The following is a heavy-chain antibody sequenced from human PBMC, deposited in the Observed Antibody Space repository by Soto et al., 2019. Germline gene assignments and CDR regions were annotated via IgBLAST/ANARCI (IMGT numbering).Heavy chain of an antibody. D-gene: IGHD1-26*01. V-gene: IGHV1-18*01. CDR3: ARDRQWEPLLY. CDR2: VSAYNRNS. CDR1: GYTFRNYG. Sequence: QVQLVQSGSEVKKPGASVRVTCKASGYTFRNYGISWVREAPGQGLEWMGWVSAYNRNSNYAQKFDDRVIMTADTATSTAYLELRGLRSDDTAIYYCARDRQWEPLLYWGQGTLVNVSS. J-gene: IGHJ4*02.